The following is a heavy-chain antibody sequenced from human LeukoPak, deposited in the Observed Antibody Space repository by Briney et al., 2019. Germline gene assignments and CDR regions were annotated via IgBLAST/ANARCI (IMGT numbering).Heavy chain of an antibody. CDR2: INPNSGGT. J-gene: IGHJ6*02. Sequence: GASVKVSCRASGNTFTGYYMHWVRQAPGQGLEWMGWINPNSGGTNYAQKFQGRVTMTRDTSISTAYMELSRLRSDDTAVYYCARDQGPTELRSHVLDYYYYGMDVWGQGTTVTVSS. CDR3: ARDQGPTELRSHVLDYYYYGMDV. V-gene: IGHV1-2*02. CDR1: GNTFTGYY. D-gene: IGHD1-7*01.